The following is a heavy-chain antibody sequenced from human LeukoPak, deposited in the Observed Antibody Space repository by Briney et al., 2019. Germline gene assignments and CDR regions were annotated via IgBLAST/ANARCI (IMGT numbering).Heavy chain of an antibody. D-gene: IGHD3-10*01. Sequence: PGGSLRLSCAASGFTFSSYAMHWVRQAPGKGLEWVAVISYDGSNKYYADSVKGRFTISRDNSKNTLYLQMNSLRAEDTAVYYCARDGSGSYNSRWFDPWGQGTLVTVSS. J-gene: IGHJ5*02. V-gene: IGHV3-30-3*01. CDR3: ARDGSGSYNSRWFDP. CDR2: ISYDGSNK. CDR1: GFTFSSYA.